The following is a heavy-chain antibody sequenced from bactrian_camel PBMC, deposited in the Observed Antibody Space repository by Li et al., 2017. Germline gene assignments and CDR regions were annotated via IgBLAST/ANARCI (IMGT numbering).Heavy chain of an antibody. Sequence: HVQLVESGGGLVQPGGSLRLSCVASGFTFSSYWMYWLRQAPGKGLEWVSSVDRAGDDTYYADSVKGRATTSRDNAQNTMSLQLHSVNTEDMAMYYCTKESPYGLGTYDWGQGTQVTVS. CDR2: VDRAGDDT. J-gene: IGHJ4*01. D-gene: IGHD5*01. V-gene: IGHV3S1*01. CDR1: GFTFSSYW. CDR3: TKESPYGLGTYD.